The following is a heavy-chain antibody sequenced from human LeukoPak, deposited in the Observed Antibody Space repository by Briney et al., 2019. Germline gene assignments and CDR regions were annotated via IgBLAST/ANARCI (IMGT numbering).Heavy chain of an antibody. CDR3: AKSDCSSIFCYVLDF. D-gene: IGHD2-2*01. CDR2: LSGSGDST. J-gene: IGHJ4*02. CDR1: GFTFSSYA. Sequence: PGGSLRLSCAASGFTFSSYAMSWVRQAPGKGLEWVSALSGSGDSTYYADSVKGRFTISRDNSKNTLYLQMNSLRAEDTAVYYCAKSDCSSIFCYVLDFWGQGTLVTASS. V-gene: IGHV3-23*01.